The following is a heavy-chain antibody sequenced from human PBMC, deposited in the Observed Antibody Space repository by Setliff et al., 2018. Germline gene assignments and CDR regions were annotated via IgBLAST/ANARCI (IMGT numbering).Heavy chain of an antibody. D-gene: IGHD3-3*01. CDR2: IKEDGSEK. Sequence: PGGSLRLSCAASRFTFSNYWMSWVRQAPGKGLEWVANIKEDGSEKYYVDSVKGRFTISRDNAKNSLDLQMDSLRGEDTAVYYCARDKRPWSGPIDYWGQGTLVTVSS. CDR3: ARDKRPWSGPIDY. J-gene: IGHJ4*02. V-gene: IGHV3-7*01. CDR1: RFTFSNYW.